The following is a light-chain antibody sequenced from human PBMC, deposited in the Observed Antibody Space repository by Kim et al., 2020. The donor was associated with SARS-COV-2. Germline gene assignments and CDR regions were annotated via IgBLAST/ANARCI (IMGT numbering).Light chain of an antibody. Sequence: VCPGKSATLSCRASQSVSTNLAWYQQQPGQAPRLLIYGASTRATGIPARFSGSGSGTEFTLTISSLQSEDFAVYYCQQYNTWLITFGQGTRLEIK. J-gene: IGKJ5*01. CDR2: GAS. V-gene: IGKV3D-15*01. CDR1: QSVSTN. CDR3: QQYNTWLIT.